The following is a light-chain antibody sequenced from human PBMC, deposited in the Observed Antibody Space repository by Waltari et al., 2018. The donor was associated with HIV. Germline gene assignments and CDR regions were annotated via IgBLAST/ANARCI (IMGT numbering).Light chain of an antibody. J-gene: IGKJ1*01. CDR2: QAS. CDR1: QNVGAF. Sequence: DIRLTQSPSTLSASAGDRVAITCRAGQNVGAFLAWYQQKPGKPPKLLIFQASILEGGVPSRFSGSVSGSDFTLTINGLQSDDFAPYYCHQYASFSGTFGQGTKVEL. CDR3: HQYASFSGT. V-gene: IGKV1-5*03.